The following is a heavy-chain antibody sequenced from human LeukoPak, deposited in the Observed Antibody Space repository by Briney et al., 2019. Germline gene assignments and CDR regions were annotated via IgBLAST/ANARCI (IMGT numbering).Heavy chain of an antibody. CDR1: GGSISSGGYY. J-gene: IGHJ3*02. D-gene: IGHD2-2*01. CDR3: AREQVVPAALGAFDI. Sequence: SQTLSLTRTVSGGSISSGGYYWSWIRQHPGKGLEWIGYIYYSGSTYYNPSLKSRVTISVDTSKNQFSLKLSSVTAADTAVYYCAREQVVPAALGAFDIWGQGTMVTVSS. V-gene: IGHV4-31*03. CDR2: IYYSGST.